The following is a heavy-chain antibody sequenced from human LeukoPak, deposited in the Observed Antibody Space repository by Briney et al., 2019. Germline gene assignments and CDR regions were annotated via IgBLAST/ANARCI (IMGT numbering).Heavy chain of an antibody. Sequence: SVKVSCKASGGTFSSYAISWVRQAPGQGLEWMGRIIPIFGTANYAQKFQGRVTITTDESTSTAYMELSSLRSEDTAVYYCARELGFGGYEPFDYWGQGTLVTVSS. V-gene: IGHV1-69*05. D-gene: IGHD5-12*01. CDR2: IIPIFGTA. CDR1: GGTFSSYA. J-gene: IGHJ4*02. CDR3: ARELGFGGYEPFDY.